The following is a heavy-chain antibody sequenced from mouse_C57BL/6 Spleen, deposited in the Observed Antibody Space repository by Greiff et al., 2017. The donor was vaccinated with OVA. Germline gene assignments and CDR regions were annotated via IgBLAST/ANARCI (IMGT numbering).Heavy chain of an antibody. CDR2: ILPGSGST. CDR1: GYTFPGYW. J-gene: IGHJ2*01. D-gene: IGHD1-1*01. Sequence: QVQLQQSGAELLKPGASVKLSCKATGYTFPGYWIAWVKQRPGHGLEWIGEILPGSGSTNYNEKFKGKATFTADTSSNTAYMQLSSLTTEYSAIYYCARGNYYGSSLYYFDYWGQGTTLTVSS. CDR3: ARGNYYGSSLYYFDY. V-gene: IGHV1-9*01.